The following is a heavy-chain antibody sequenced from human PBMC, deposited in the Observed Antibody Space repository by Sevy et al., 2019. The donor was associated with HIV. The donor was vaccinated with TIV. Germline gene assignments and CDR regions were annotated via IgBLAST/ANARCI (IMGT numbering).Heavy chain of an antibody. J-gene: IGHJ6*02. D-gene: IGHD5-18*01. Sequence: ASVKVSCKASGGTFRQFPISWVRQAPGQGLEWMGGIIPIFATVNYAEKFQGRVTVTADESTSTGYKELSSLRSEDTAIYFGASRDKALEMPKFPAIYHYDLDVWGQGTTVTGSS. CDR3: ASRDKALEMPKFPAIYHYDLDV. V-gene: IGHV1-69*13. CDR1: GGTFRQFP. CDR2: IIPIFATV.